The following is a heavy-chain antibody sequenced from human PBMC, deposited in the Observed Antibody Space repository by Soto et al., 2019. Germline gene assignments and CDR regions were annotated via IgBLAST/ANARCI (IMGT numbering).Heavy chain of an antibody. Sequence: SVKVSCKASGGTFSSYAISWVRQAPGQGLEWMGGIIPIFGTANYAQKFQGRVTITADESTSTAYMELSSLRSEDTAVYYCAGHQQSGYAHNWFDPWGQGTLVTVSS. CDR1: GGTFSSYA. V-gene: IGHV1-69*13. D-gene: IGHD5-12*01. CDR2: IIPIFGTA. J-gene: IGHJ5*02. CDR3: AGHQQSGYAHNWFDP.